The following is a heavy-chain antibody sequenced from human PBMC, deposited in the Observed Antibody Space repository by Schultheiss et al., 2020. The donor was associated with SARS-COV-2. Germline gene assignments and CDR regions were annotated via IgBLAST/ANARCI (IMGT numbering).Heavy chain of an antibody. D-gene: IGHD3-22*01. CDR3: ARDRVGYYYDSSGYYSGYYYGMDV. CDR1: GGDISSYY. V-gene: IGHV4-59*01. J-gene: IGHJ6*02. CDR2: IYYSGST. Sequence: QTLSLTCNVKGGDISSYYWSWIRQPPGKGLEWIGYIYYSGSTNYNPSLKSRVTISVDTSKNQFSLKLSSVTAADTAVYYCARDRVGYYYDSSGYYSGYYYGMDVWGQGTTVTVSS.